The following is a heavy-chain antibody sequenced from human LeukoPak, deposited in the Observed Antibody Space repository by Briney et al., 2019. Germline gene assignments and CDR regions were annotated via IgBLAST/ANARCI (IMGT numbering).Heavy chain of an antibody. J-gene: IGHJ6*02. CDR2: ISYDGSNK. V-gene: IGHV3-30*18. CDR1: GFTFSSYA. Sequence: GGSLRLSCAASGFTFSSYAMSWVRQAPGKGLEWVAVISYDGSNKYYADSVKGRFTISRDNSKNTLYLQMNSLRAEDTAVYYCAKGTEYGMDVWGQGTTVTVSS. CDR3: AKGTEYGMDV.